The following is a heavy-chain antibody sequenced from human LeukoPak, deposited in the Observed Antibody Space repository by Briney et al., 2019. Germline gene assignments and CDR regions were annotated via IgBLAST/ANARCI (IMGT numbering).Heavy chain of an antibody. D-gene: IGHD2-2*01. CDR3: VRGDQGIDY. Sequence: SQTLSLTCDVSGGSISSGDYSWNWIRQPPGKGLEWIGNIYRSGTTYYNPSLKSRVTISLDRSKNQFSLKLSSVTAADTAVYHCVRGDQGIDYWGQGTLVTVSS. J-gene: IGHJ4*02. CDR1: GGSISSGDYS. V-gene: IGHV4-30-2*01. CDR2: IYRSGTT.